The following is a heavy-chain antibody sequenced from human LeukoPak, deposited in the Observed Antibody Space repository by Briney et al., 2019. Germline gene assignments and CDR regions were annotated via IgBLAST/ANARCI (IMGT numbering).Heavy chain of an antibody. J-gene: IGHJ4*02. CDR1: GFTLSSYA. Sequence: GSLRLSCAASGFTLSSYAMSWVRQAPGKGLEWVSAISGSGGSTYYADSVKGRFTISRDNSKNTLYLQMNSLRAEDTAVYYCAKVVIRYCGGDCYSPFDYWGQGTLVTVSS. CDR2: ISGSGGST. CDR3: AKVVIRYCGGDCYSPFDY. V-gene: IGHV3-23*01. D-gene: IGHD2-21*02.